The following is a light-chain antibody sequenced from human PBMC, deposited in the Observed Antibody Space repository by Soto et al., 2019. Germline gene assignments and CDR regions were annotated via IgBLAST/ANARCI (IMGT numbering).Light chain of an antibody. Sequence: EIVMTQSPVTLSVSPGERVTLSCRAIQNVNINLAWYQQRPGQAPRVLIYGASNRASGIPDRFSGSGSGTDFNLTISSLEPDDFALYYCQQYKDWPPLTFGGGTRVEIK. V-gene: IGKV3D-15*01. CDR1: QNVNIN. CDR3: QQYKDWPPLT. J-gene: IGKJ4*01. CDR2: GAS.